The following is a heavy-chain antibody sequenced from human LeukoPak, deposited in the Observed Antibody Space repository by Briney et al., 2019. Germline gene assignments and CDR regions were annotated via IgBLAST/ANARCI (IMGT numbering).Heavy chain of an antibody. Sequence: SETLSLTCAVSGGSISSGGYSWSWIRQPPGKGLEWFGYIYHSGSTYYNPSLKSRVTISVDRSENQFSLKLSSVTAADTAVYYCARGGTMIDDAFDIWGQGTMVTVSS. V-gene: IGHV4-30-2*01. CDR2: IYHSGST. D-gene: IGHD3-22*01. CDR3: ARGGTMIDDAFDI. CDR1: GGSISSGGYS. J-gene: IGHJ3*02.